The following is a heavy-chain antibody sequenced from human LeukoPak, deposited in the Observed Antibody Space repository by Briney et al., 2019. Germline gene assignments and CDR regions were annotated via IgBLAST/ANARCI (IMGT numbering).Heavy chain of an antibody. CDR1: GGSISSSSYY. Sequence: PSETLSLTCTVSGGSISSSSYYWGWIRQPPGKGLEWIGSIYYSGSTYYNPSLKSRVTMSVDTSKNQFSLKLSSVTAADTAVYYCARDFRIVATITTLYWFDPWGQGTLVTVSS. D-gene: IGHD5-12*01. CDR3: ARDFRIVATITTLYWFDP. J-gene: IGHJ5*02. V-gene: IGHV4-39*07. CDR2: IYYSGST.